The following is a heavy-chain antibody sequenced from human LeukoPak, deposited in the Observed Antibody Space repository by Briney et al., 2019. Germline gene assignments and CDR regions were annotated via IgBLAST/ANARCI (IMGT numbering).Heavy chain of an antibody. V-gene: IGHV4-4*09. CDR3: ARHRMGATYDAFDI. CDR2: IYTSGST. CDR1: GGSINNYY. Sequence: SETLSLTCTVAGGSINNYYWGWIRQPPGKGLEWIGYIYTSGSTNYNPSLKSRVTISVDTSKNQFSLKLSSVTAADTAVYYCARHRMGATYDAFDIWGQGTMVTVSS. J-gene: IGHJ3*02. D-gene: IGHD1-26*01.